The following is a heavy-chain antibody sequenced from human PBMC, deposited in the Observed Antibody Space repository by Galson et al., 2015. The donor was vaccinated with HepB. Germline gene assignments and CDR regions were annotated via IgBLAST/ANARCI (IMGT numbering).Heavy chain of an antibody. J-gene: IGHJ6*02. CDR2: INPSGGST. V-gene: IGHV1-46*04. CDR1: GYTFTSYY. D-gene: IGHD3-10*01. Sequence: SVKVSCKASGYTFTSYYMHWVRQAPVQGLEWMGIINPSGGSTSYAQKLQGRVTMTRDTPTSTVYMELSSLSSEDTAVYYCARDGTFYYYGSGSYSYYYYGMVGWGQGTTVTVSS. CDR3: ARDGTFYYYGSGSYSYYYYGMVG.